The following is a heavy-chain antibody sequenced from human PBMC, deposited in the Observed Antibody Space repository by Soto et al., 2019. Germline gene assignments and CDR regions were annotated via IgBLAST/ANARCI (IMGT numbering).Heavy chain of an antibody. CDR3: ARMRYDILTGYSPEGWFDP. CDR2: IFSNDEK. J-gene: IGHJ5*02. Sequence: QVTLKESGPVLVKPTETLTLTCTVSGFSLSNARMGVSWIRQPPGKALEWLAHIFSNDEKSYSTSLKSRLTISKDTSKSYVVLTMTNMDPVDTATYYCARMRYDILTGYSPEGWFDPWGQGTLVTVSS. V-gene: IGHV2-26*01. D-gene: IGHD3-9*01. CDR1: GFSLSNARMG.